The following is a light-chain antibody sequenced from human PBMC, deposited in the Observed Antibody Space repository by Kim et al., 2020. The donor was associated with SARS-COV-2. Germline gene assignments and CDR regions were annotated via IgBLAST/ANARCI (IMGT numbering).Light chain of an antibody. J-gene: IGKJ4*01. CDR1: QSVSSN. Sequence: LSPGKRASLTCRASQSVSSNLAWYQQKPGQAPRLLIYGASTRATGIPTRFSGGGSGTEFTLGISSLQSEDSAVYYCQQNNNWPLTFGGGTKLEI. CDR2: GAS. CDR3: QQNNNWPLT. V-gene: IGKV3-15*01.